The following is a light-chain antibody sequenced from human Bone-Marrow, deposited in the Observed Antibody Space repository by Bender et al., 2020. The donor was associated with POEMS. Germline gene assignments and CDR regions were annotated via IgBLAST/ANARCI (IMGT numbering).Light chain of an antibody. CDR1: KLDDKY. CDR3: QVWDFSGDHPV. V-gene: IGLV3-1*01. J-gene: IGLJ3*02. CDR2: QDT. Sequence: SYDLTQPPSVSVSPGQTAAITCSGDKLDDKYAYWYQQKPGQPPLLIIYQDTRRPSGIPERFSGSNSGNTATLTISRVEAGDEADYYCQVWDFSGDHPVFGGGTRLTVL.